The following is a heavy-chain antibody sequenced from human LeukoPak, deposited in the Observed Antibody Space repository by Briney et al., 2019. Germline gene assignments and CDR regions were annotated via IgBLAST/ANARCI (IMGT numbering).Heavy chain of an antibody. V-gene: IGHV4-39*01. CDR3: ARRIVVVTATKNAFDI. D-gene: IGHD2-21*02. CDR1: GGSISSSSYY. J-gene: IGHJ3*02. Sequence: SETLSLTCTVSGGSISSSSYYWGWIRQPPGKGLEWSGSIYYSGSTYYNPSLKSRVTISVDTSKNQFSLKLSSVTAADTAVYYCARRIVVVTATKNAFDIWGQGTTVTVSS. CDR2: IYYSGST.